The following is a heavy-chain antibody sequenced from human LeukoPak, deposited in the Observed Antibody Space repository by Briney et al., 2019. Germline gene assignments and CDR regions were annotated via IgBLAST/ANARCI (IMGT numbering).Heavy chain of an antibody. CDR3: TTRFSCNPYDAFDI. CDR2: IKSKTDGGTT. D-gene: IGHD2-2*01. J-gene: IGHJ3*02. Sequence: PGGSLRLSCAASGFTFSNAWMSWVRQAPGKGLEGVGRIKSKTDGGTTDYAAPVKGRFTISRDDSKNTLYLQMNSLKTEDTAVYYCTTRFSCNPYDAFDIWGQGTMVTVSS. CDR1: GFTFSNAW. V-gene: IGHV3-15*01.